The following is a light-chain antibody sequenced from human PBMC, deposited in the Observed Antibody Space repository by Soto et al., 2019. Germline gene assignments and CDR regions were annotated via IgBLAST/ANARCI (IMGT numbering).Light chain of an antibody. V-gene: IGKV1-5*03. CDR2: KAS. CDR1: QSISSW. CDR3: QQYYSYPWT. Sequence: DIQMTQSPSTLSASVGDRVTITCRASQSISSWLAWYQQKPGKAPKLLIYKASTLESGVPSRFSGSGSGTEFTLTISSLQPDDFATYYCQQYYSYPWTFGKGTKVEIK. J-gene: IGKJ1*01.